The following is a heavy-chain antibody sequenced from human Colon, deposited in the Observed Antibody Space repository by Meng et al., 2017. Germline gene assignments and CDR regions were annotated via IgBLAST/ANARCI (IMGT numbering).Heavy chain of an antibody. J-gene: IGHJ4*02. CDR2: IGGSGGGT. V-gene: IGHV3-23*01. D-gene: IGHD3-10*01. CDR3: VRNGGSGDY. Sequence: GESLKISCAASGFTFSSSAMSWVRQAPGKGLEWVSAIGGSGGGTHYADSVKGRFTISRDNSKNTLYLQMNSLRAEDTAVYYCVRNGGSGDYWGQGTQVTVSS. CDR1: GFTFSSSA.